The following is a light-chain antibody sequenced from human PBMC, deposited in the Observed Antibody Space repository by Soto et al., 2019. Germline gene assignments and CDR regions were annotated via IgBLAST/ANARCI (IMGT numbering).Light chain of an antibody. J-gene: IGLJ2*01. CDR3: AAWDDSLHVV. Sequence: QSVLTQPPSASGTPGQRVTISCSGSSSNIGSNYVYWYQQLPGTAPKLLIYRNNQRPSGAPDRFSGSKSGTSASLAISGLRSEDEADYYCAAWDDSLHVVFGGGTKVTVL. V-gene: IGLV1-47*01. CDR1: SSNIGSNY. CDR2: RNN.